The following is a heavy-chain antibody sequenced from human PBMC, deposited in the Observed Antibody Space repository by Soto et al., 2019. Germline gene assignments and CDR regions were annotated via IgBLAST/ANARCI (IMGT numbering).Heavy chain of an antibody. CDR1: GFTVSSNY. D-gene: IGHD6-13*01. V-gene: IGHV3-53*01. CDR2: IYSGGST. J-gene: IGHJ6*02. CDR3: ARASMDIAAAGTPYYYYGMDV. Sequence: GGSLRLSCAASGFTVSSNYMSWVRQAPGKGLEWVSVIYSGGSTYYADSVKGRFTISRDNSKNTLYLQMNSLRAEDTAVYYCARASMDIAAAGTPYYYYGMDVWGQGTTVTVSS.